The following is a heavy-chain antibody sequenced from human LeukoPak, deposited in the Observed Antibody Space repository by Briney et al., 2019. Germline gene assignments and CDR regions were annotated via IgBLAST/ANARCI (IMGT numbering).Heavy chain of an antibody. CDR3: AAQPCSGGVCYLDY. Sequence: GRSLRLSCAASGFTFSSYAMHWVRQAPGKGLEWVTVISYHARDQFYADSVKGRLTVSRDNSKNTLYLQMNSLRAEDSAVYYCAAQPCSGGVCYLDYWGQGTLVTVSS. CDR1: GFTFSSYA. J-gene: IGHJ4*02. V-gene: IGHV3-30*04. CDR2: ISYHARDQ. D-gene: IGHD2-8*02.